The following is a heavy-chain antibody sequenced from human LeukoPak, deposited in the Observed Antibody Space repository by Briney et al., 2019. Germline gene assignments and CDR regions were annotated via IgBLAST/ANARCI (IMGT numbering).Heavy chain of an antibody. V-gene: IGHV3-21*01. CDR3: ARAPRHIVATIRGDFDY. CDR2: ISSSSSYI. CDR1: GLTFSSYS. J-gene: IGHJ4*02. Sequence: GGSLRLSCAASGLTFSSYSMNWVRQAPGKGLEWVSSISSSSSYIYYADSVKGRFTISRDNAKNSLYLQMNSLRAEDTAVYYCARAPRHIVATIRGDFDYWGQGTLVTVSS. D-gene: IGHD5-12*01.